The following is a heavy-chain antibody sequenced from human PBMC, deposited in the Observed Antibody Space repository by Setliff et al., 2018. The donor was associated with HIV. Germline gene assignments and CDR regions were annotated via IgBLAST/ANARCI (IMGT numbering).Heavy chain of an antibody. V-gene: IGHV3-48*01. D-gene: IGHD1-26*01. CDR1: GFTFSSYS. J-gene: IGHJ4*02. CDR2: ISGNSGAV. Sequence: GESLKISCAASGFTFSSYSMNWVRQAPGKGLEWVSFISGNSGAVTYADSVKGRFTISRDNARNSLYLQLNSLRAEDTAVYCCARDRGGSYTPPDLWGQGTLVTVSS. CDR3: ARDRGGSYTPPDL.